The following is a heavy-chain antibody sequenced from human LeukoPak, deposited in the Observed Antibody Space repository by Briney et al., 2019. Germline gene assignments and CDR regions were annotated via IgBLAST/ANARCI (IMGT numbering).Heavy chain of an antibody. CDR3: ARVSLIPDY. D-gene: IGHD2-21*01. CDR1: GFTFSSYS. CDR2: ISSGSGTI. Sequence: GGSLRLSCAASGFTFSSYSMNWVRQAPGKGLEWVSYISSGSGTIYYADSVKGRFTISRDNANNSLYLQMNSLGAGDTAVYYCARVSLIPDYWGQGTLVTVSS. J-gene: IGHJ4*02. V-gene: IGHV3-48*04.